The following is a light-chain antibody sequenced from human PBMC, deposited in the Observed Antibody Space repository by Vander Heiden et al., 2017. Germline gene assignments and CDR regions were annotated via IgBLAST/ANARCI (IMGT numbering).Light chain of an antibody. V-gene: IGKV3-20*01. J-gene: IGKJ1*01. Sequence: EIVLTQTPGTLSLSPGERATLSCRASQRVAMNYLVWYQQKPGQAHRILIYGKANRNTGIKDRVKGKGYGTDFTRSISKMEPEDFEGEYGQQYFKTFGQGTKVEIK. CDR1: QRVAMNY. CDR3: QQYFKT. CDR2: GKA.